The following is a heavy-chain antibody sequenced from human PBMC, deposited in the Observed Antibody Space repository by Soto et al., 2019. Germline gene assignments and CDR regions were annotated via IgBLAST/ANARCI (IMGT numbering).Heavy chain of an antibody. Sequence: EVPLVESGGGLVQPGGSLRLSCAASGFTFSSYSMNWVRQAPGKGLEWLSYISSSISTMHYADSVKGRFTISRDNAKNSLYLQINSLRDEDTAVYYCAREVRDTAVADFDYWGQGTLVTVS. CDR2: ISSSISTM. CDR3: AREVRDTAVADFDY. J-gene: IGHJ4*02. CDR1: GFTFSSYS. D-gene: IGHD5-18*01. V-gene: IGHV3-48*02.